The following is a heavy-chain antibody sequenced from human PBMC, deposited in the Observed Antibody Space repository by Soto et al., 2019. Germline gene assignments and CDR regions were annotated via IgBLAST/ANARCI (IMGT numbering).Heavy chain of an antibody. J-gene: IGHJ4*02. V-gene: IGHV4-59*08. Sequence: SETLSLTCAVYGGSFSGYYWSWIRQPPGKGLEWIGYIYYSGSTNYNPSLKSRVTISVDTSKNQFSLKLSSVTAADTAVYYCARHARIAVAGLDYWGQGTLVTVSS. D-gene: IGHD6-19*01. CDR1: GGSFSGYY. CDR2: IYYSGST. CDR3: ARHARIAVAGLDY.